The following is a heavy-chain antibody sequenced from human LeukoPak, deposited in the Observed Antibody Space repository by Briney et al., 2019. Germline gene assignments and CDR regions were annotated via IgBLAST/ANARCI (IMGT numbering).Heavy chain of an antibody. J-gene: IGHJ6*03. D-gene: IGHD3-3*01. CDR3: ARQESGPYHYMDV. CDR2: VYYGVSS. V-gene: IGHV4-59*08. CDR1: GGSISSYY. Sequence: PSETLSLTCTVSGGSISSYYWTWIRQAPGKGLEWIGYVYYGVSSNYNPSLKSRVSISQDTSKNQVSLKLSSVTAADTAVYYCARQESGPYHYMDVWGKGTTVTVSS.